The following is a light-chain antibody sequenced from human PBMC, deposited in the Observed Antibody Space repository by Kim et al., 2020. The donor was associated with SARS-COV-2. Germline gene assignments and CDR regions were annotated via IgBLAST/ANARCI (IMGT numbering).Light chain of an antibody. J-gene: IGKJ2*01. CDR1: QSVSNF. CDR3: QQRTNWPPFT. CDR2: DAS. Sequence: EIVLTQFPATLSLSPGETATLSCRASQSVSNFLAWYQQKPGQAPRLLIYDASNRAPGIPARFSASGSGTDFTLTISSLELEDFAVYYCQQRTNWPPFTFGQGTKLEI. V-gene: IGKV3-11*01.